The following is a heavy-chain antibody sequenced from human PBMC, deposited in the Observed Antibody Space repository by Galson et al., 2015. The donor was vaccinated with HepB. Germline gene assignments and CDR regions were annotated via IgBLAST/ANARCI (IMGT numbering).Heavy chain of an antibody. Sequence: SLRLSCAASGFIFSDYCMTWIRQAPGKGLEWVSFITYSGRGTIYYADSVKGRFTISRDNAKNSLYLQMSDLRAEDTAVYYCARSPATYGGNANYYFHMDVWGIGTTVSVSS. D-gene: IGHD4-23*01. V-gene: IGHV3-11*01. J-gene: IGHJ6*03. CDR3: ARSPATYGGNANYYFHMDV. CDR1: GFIFSDYC. CDR2: ITYSGRGTI.